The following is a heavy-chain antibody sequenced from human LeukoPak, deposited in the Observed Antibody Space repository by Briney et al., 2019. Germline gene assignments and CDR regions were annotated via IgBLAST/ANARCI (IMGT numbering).Heavy chain of an antibody. J-gene: IGHJ4*02. CDR2: IYYSGST. D-gene: IGHD1-26*01. CDR1: GGSISSSSYY. Sequence: SEALSLTCTVSGGSISSSSYYWGWIRQPPGKGLEWIGSIYYSGSTYYNPSLKSRVTISLDTSKDQFSLKLTSVTAADTAVYYCARDLAGATTFDYWGQGTLVTVSS. CDR3: ARDLAGATTFDY. V-gene: IGHV4-39*07.